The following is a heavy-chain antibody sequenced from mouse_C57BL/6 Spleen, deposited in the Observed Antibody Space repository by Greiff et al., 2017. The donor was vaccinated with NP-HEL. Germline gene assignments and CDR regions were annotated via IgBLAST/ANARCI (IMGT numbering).Heavy chain of an antibody. J-gene: IGHJ2*01. CDR2: IYPGSGST. V-gene: IGHV1-55*01. Sequence: QVQLQQPGAELVKPGASVKMSCKASGYTFTSYWITWVKQRPGQGLEWIGDIYPGSGSTNYNEKFKSKATLTVDTSSSTAYMQLSSLTSDDSAVYYCARAYGSSNYFDYWGQGTTLTVSS. CDR3: ARAYGSSNYFDY. CDR1: GYTFTSYW. D-gene: IGHD1-1*01.